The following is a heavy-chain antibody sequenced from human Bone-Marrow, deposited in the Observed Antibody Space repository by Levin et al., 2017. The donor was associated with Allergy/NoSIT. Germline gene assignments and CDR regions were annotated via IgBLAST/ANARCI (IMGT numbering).Heavy chain of an antibody. CDR2: LYSGGDT. D-gene: IGHD6-19*01. J-gene: IGHJ2*01. Sequence: GGSLRLSCAASGFTVSTNYMSWIRQAPGKGLEWVSVLYSGGDTKYTDSVKGRFTISRDNSKNTLYLQMNSLTAEDTAVYYCAKCSGWYGKGFFDLWGRGTLVTVSS. V-gene: IGHV3-53*01. CDR3: AKCSGWYGKGFFDL. CDR1: GFTVSTNY.